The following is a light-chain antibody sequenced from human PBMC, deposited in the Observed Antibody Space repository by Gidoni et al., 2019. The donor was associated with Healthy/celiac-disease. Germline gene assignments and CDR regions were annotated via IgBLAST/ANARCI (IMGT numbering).Light chain of an antibody. V-gene: IGKV1-9*01. Sequence: IQFTQSPSSLSASVGDRVTITCRSSQGISSYLAWHPQKPGKAPKLLIYAASTLQSGVPSSFSGSGSVTYFTLTISSLQPEDFATYYCQQRNSYLIFTFGPGTKVDIK. J-gene: IGKJ3*01. CDR1: QGISSY. CDR3: QQRNSYLIFT. CDR2: AAS.